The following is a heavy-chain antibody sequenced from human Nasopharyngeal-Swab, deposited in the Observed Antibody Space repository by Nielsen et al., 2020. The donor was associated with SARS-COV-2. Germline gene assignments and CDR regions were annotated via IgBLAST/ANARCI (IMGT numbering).Heavy chain of an antibody. J-gene: IGHJ6*02. CDR3: ARFGSRGMDV. Sequence: GESLKISCAASGFTFSTYSMNWVRQGPGKGLEWVSYISSSSTIYYADSVKGRFTISRDNAKNSLYLQMNSLRDEDTAVYYCARFGSRGMDVWGQGTTVTVSS. CDR2: ISSSSTI. D-gene: IGHD3-10*01. V-gene: IGHV3-48*02. CDR1: GFTFSTYS.